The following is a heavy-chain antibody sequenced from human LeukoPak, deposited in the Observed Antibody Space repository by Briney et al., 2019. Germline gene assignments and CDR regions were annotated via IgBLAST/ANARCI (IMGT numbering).Heavy chain of an antibody. CDR1: GGSISSGSYY. J-gene: IGHJ4*02. CDR3: ARDPDGDYAYFDY. D-gene: IGHD4-17*01. V-gene: IGHV4-61*02. Sequence: SETLSLSCTVSGGSISSGSYYWSWIRQPAGKGLEWIGRIYTSGSTNYNPSLKSRVTISVDTSKNQFSLKLSSVTAADTAVYYCARDPDGDYAYFDYWGQGTLVTVSS. CDR2: IYTSGST.